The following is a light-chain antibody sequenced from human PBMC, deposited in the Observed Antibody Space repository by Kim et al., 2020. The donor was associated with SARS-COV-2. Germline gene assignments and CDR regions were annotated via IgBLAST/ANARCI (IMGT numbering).Light chain of an antibody. CDR1: INDVDNER. Sequence: LGKTATPTWPGTINDVDNERATWLQQNQGHPPKLLSSRNNNRPSGISERFSASRAGDTASLTITGLPEDEADYYCSAWDSSLSAWVFGGGTQLTVL. V-gene: IGLV10-54*01. CDR2: RNN. CDR3: SAWDSSLSAWV. J-gene: IGLJ3*02.